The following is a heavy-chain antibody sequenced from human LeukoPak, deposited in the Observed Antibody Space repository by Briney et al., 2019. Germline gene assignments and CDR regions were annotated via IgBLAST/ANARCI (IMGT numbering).Heavy chain of an antibody. CDR1: GGTFSSYA. D-gene: IGHD4-17*01. Sequence: GASVKVSCKASGGTFSSYAISWVRQAPGQGLKWMGGIIPIFGTANYAQKFQGRVTITADKSTSTAYMELSSLRSEDTAVYYCAQWDYGDYYYFDYWGQATLVTVSS. CDR2: IIPIFGTA. CDR3: AQWDYGDYYYFDY. V-gene: IGHV1-69*06. J-gene: IGHJ4*02.